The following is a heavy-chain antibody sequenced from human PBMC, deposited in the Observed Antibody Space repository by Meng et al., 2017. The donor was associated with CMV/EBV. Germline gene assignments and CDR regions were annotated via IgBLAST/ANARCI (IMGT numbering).Heavy chain of an antibody. V-gene: IGHV3-21*01. CDR1: GFTFSSYS. CDR3: ARKGDLEVFDY. J-gene: IGHJ4*02. D-gene: IGHD1-1*01. CDR2: ISSSSSYI. Sequence: GGSLRLSCAASGFTFSSYSMNWVRQAPGKGLEWVSSISSSSSYIYYADSVKGRFTIARDNAKNSLYEQMNSQRAESTAVYCCARKGDLEVFDYWGQGTLVTVSS.